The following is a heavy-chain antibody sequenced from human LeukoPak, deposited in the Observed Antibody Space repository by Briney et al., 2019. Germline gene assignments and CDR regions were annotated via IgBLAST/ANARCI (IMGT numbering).Heavy chain of an antibody. J-gene: IGHJ5*02. CDR3: ATRGRIGSSLYNWFDP. CDR1: GYTLTELS. CDR2: FDPEDGET. V-gene: IGHV1-24*01. D-gene: IGHD3-16*01. Sequence: ASVKVSCKVSGYTLTELSMHWVRQAPGKGLEWMGGFDPEDGETIYAQKFQGRVTMTEDTSTDTAYMELSSLRSEDTAVYYCATRGRIGSSLYNWFDPWGQGTLVTVSS.